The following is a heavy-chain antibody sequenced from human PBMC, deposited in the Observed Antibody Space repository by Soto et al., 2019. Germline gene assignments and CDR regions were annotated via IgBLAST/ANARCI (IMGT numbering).Heavy chain of an antibody. CDR3: ARDDGSCYLDY. V-gene: IGHV4-31*03. J-gene: IGHJ4*02. CDR2: MYYSGST. D-gene: IGHD3-22*01. Sequence: PSETLSLTCTVSGDSISSGNYYWSWIRQHPGKGLEWIGYMYYSGSTYYNPSLKSRVIISVDTSKNQFSLKLSSVTAADTAVYYCARDDGSCYLDYWGQGTLVTVSS. CDR1: GDSISSGNYY.